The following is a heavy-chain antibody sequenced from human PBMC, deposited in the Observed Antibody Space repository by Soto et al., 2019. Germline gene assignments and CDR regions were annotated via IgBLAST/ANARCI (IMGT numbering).Heavy chain of an antibody. D-gene: IGHD6-13*01. CDR2: ISGSGGST. V-gene: IGHV3-23*01. J-gene: IGHJ4*02. Sequence: GGSLRLSCAASGFTFSSYAMSWVRQAPGKGLEWVSAISGSGGSTYYADSVKGRFTISRDNSKNTLYLQMNSLRAEDTAVYYCAKIERMAAAGSQAYYFDYWGQGTLVTVSS. CDR3: AKIERMAAAGSQAYYFDY. CDR1: GFTFSSYA.